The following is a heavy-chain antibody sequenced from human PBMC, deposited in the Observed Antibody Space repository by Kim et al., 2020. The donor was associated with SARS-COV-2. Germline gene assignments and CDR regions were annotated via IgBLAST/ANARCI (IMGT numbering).Heavy chain of an antibody. CDR3: ARGGHVKFDT. V-gene: IGHV7-4-1*02. D-gene: IGHD3-16*01. J-gene: IGHJ5*02. Sequence: ASVKVSCEASGYTFTSYAMNWVRQAPGQGLEWMGWINTYTGNPTYVQGFTGRFVFSLDTSVSTAYLHISNLKTDDTPVYYCARGGHVKFDTWGQATLVTV. CDR2: INTYTGNP. CDR1: GYTFTSYA.